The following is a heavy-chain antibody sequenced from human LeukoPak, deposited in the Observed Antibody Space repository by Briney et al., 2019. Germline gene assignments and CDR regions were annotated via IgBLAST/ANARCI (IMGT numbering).Heavy chain of an antibody. V-gene: IGHV1-8*01. CDR1: VYTFTRYD. CDR3: ARESGYYDFWSGYYYYYMDV. CDR2: MNPNSGNI. Sequence: ASVTVSLKSTVYTFTRYDINWLRQPAGQGLAWMGWMNPNSGNIGYGQKFQGRVTMTRNTSISTAYMELSSLRSEDTAVYYCARESGYYDFWSGYYYYYMDVWGKGTTVTVSS. D-gene: IGHD3-3*01. J-gene: IGHJ6*03.